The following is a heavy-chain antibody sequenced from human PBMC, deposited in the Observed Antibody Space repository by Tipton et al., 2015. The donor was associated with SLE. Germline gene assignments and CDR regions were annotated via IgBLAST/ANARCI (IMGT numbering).Heavy chain of an antibody. CDR3: AREDYYGSGSFDY. D-gene: IGHD3-10*01. Sequence: TLSLTCAVYGGSFSGYYWSWIRQPPGNGLEWIGEINHSGSTNYNPSLKSRVTISVDTSKNQFSLKLSSVTAADTAVYYCAREDYYGSGSFDYWGQGTLVTVSS. V-gene: IGHV4-34*01. J-gene: IGHJ4*02. CDR1: GGSFSGYY. CDR2: INHSGST.